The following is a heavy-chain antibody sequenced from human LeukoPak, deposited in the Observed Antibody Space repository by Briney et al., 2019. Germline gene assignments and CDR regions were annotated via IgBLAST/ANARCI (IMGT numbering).Heavy chain of an antibody. CDR3: ARDLAYGSRSCVH. CDR1: GFTFSSYA. V-gene: IGHV3-30*04. Sequence: GGSLSLSCAASGFTFSSYAMHWVCQAPGKGLEWVAVISYGGSNKYYAHPVKGRFTISRDNSKNTLYLQMNSRRPQDPAVYYCARDLAYGSRSCVHWGQGTLVTVSS. CDR2: ISYGGSNK. J-gene: IGHJ4*02. D-gene: IGHD3-10*01.